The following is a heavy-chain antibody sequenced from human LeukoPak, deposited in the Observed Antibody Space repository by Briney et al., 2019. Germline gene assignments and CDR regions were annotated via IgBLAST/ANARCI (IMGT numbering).Heavy chain of an antibody. CDR3: ARMAYGMDV. V-gene: IGHV4-59*08. CDR1: GGSISSYY. D-gene: IGHD5-24*01. J-gene: IGHJ6*02. CDR2: IYYSGST. Sequence: SETLSLTRTVSGGSISSYYWSSIRQPPGKGLEWIGYIYYSGSTNYNPSLRSRVTISVDTSKNQFSLKLSSVTAADTAVYYCARMAYGMDVWGQGTTVTVSS.